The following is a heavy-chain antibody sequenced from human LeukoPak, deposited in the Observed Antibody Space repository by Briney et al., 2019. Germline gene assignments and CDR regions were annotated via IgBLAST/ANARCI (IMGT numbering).Heavy chain of an antibody. CDR1: GGSISSSSYY. CDR2: IYYSGST. D-gene: IGHD4-11*01. J-gene: IGHJ4*02. V-gene: IGHV4-39*07. CDR3: ARVTVTTVTFDY. Sequence: SETLSLTCTVSGGSISSSSYYWGWIRQPPGKGLEWIGSIYYSGSTYYNPSLKSRVTISVDTSKNQFSLKLSSVTAADTAVYYCARVTVTTVTFDYWGQGTLVTVSS.